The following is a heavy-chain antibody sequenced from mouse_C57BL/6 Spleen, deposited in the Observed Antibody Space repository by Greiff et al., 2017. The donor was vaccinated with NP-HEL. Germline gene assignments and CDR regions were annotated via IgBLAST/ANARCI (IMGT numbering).Heavy chain of an antibody. Sequence: QVQLQQSGTELVKPGASVKLSCKASGYTFTSYWMHWVKQRPGQGLEWIGNINPSNGGTNYNEKFKSKATLTVDKSSSTAYMQLSSLTSEDSAVYYCARTGVDYVYFDYWGQGTTLTVSS. CDR1: GYTFTSYW. CDR2: INPSNGGT. D-gene: IGHD2-4*01. J-gene: IGHJ2*01. CDR3: ARTGVDYVYFDY. V-gene: IGHV1-53*01.